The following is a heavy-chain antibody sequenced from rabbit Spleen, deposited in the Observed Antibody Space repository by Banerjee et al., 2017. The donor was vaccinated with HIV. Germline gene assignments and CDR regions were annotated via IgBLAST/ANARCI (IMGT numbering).Heavy chain of an antibody. CDR1: GFSFSNKVV. CDR2: INAVTGKA. CDR3: ARETWGSTGNYGL. J-gene: IGHJ4*01. D-gene: IGHD7-1*01. Sequence: QEQLVESGGGLVKPEGSLKLSCTASGFSFSNKVVMCWVRQAPGKGLEWIACINAVTGKAVYASWAKGRFTFSKTSSTTVTLQVTSLTAADTATYFCARETWGSTGNYGLWSPGTLVTVS. V-gene: IGHV1S45*01.